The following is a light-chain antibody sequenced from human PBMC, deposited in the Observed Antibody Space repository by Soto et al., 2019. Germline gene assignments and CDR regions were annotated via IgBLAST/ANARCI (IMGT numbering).Light chain of an antibody. J-gene: IGKJ4*01. CDR1: QSVSSY. V-gene: IGKV3-11*01. CDR3: QQRSNWPLT. Sequence: EIVLTQSPATLSLSPGERATLSCRASQSVSSYLAWYQQKPGQAPRLLIHEASNRATGIPARFRGSGSGTDLTLTISSLEPEDFAVYHCQQRSNWPLTFGGGTKVEIK. CDR2: EAS.